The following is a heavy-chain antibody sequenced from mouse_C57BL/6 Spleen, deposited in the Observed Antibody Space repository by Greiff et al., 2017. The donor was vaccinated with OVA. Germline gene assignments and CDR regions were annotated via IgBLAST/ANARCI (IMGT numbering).Heavy chain of an antibody. CDR1: GFTFTDYY. Sequence: EVHLVESGGGLVQPGGSLSLSCAASGFTFTDYYMSWVRQPPGKALEWLGFIRNKANGYTTEYSASVKGRFTISRDNSQSILYLQMNALRAEDSAAYYCTRYIYDYRFDYWGQGTTLTVSA. V-gene: IGHV7-3*01. J-gene: IGHJ2*01. D-gene: IGHD2-4*01. CDR3: TRYIYDYRFDY. CDR2: IRNKANGYTT.